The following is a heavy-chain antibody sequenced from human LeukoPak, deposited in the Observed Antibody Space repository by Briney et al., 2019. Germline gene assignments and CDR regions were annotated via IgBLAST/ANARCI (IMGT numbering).Heavy chain of an antibody. V-gene: IGHV3-23*01. D-gene: IGHD1-26*01. CDR1: GSTFSSYA. Sequence: QPGGSLRLSCAASGSTFSSYAMTWVRQAPGKGLEWVSSISANGGNTYYADSVKGRFTISRDNSKNTLYLQMNSLRDDDTAVYYCARVTGNSATYPIFDYWGQGTLDTVSS. J-gene: IGHJ4*02. CDR2: ISANGGNT. CDR3: ARVTGNSATYPIFDY.